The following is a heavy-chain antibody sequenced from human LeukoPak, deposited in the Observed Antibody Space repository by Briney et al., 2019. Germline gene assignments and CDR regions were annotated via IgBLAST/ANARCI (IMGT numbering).Heavy chain of an antibody. Sequence: GGSLRLSCAASGFTFSSYGMHWVRQAPGKGLEWVAFIRYDGSNKYYADSVKGRFTISRDNAKNSLYLQMNSLRAEDTAVYYCARGYYGSGSYFRRIYYYYYMDVWGKGTTVTISS. CDR1: GFTFSSYG. CDR3: ARGYYGSGSYFRRIYYYYYMDV. D-gene: IGHD3-10*01. J-gene: IGHJ6*03. V-gene: IGHV3-30*02. CDR2: IRYDGSNK.